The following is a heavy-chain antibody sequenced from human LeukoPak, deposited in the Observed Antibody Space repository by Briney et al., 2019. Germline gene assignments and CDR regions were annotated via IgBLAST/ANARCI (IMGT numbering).Heavy chain of an antibody. CDR2: INHSGST. CDR1: GGSFSVYY. J-gene: IGHJ4*02. Sequence: SETLSLTCAVYGGSFSVYYWSWIRQPPGKGLEWIGEINHSGSTNYNPSLKSRVTISVDTSKNQFSLKLSSVTAADTAVYYCARGRLRAAGTPVYFDYWGQGTLVTVSS. V-gene: IGHV4-34*01. CDR3: ARGRLRAAGTPVYFDY. D-gene: IGHD6-13*01.